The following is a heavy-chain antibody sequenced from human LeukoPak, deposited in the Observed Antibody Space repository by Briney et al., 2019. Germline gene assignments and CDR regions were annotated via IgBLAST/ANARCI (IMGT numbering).Heavy chain of an antibody. Sequence: PGRSLRLSCTASGFTFGDYAMSWVRQAPGKGLEWVAVISYDGSNKYYADSVKGRFTISRDNSKNTLYLQMNSLRAEDTAVYYCARNWKQYYFDYWGQGTLVTVSS. V-gene: IGHV3-30-3*01. D-gene: IGHD1-1*01. CDR3: ARNWKQYYFDY. CDR2: ISYDGSNK. CDR1: GFTFGDYA. J-gene: IGHJ4*02.